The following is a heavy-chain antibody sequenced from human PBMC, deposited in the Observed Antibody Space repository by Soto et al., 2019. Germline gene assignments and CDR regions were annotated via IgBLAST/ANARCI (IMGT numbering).Heavy chain of an antibody. CDR3: ARDIGFDYVN. CDR1: GFKVMGHW. J-gene: IGHJ4*02. CDR2: IKEDGSEI. V-gene: IGHV3-7*01. D-gene: IGHD3-16*01. Sequence: GRPLRLCCAVSGFKVMGHWGSRVRQAPGKGLEWVASIKEDGSEIYYLHSVRGRFSISRDSAGNALHLTMNYLSAEDTGVYFCARDIGFDYVNWGQGTLVTVSS.